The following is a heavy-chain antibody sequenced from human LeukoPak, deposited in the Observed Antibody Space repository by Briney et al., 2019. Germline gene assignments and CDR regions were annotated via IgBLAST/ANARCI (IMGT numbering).Heavy chain of an antibody. CDR2: ISSSSSTI. V-gene: IGHV3-48*01. CDR1: GFTFSSYS. D-gene: IGHD6-13*01. Sequence: GGSLRLSCAASGFTFSSYSVNWVRQAPGKGLEWVSYISSSSSTIYYADSVKGRFTISRDNAKNSLYLQMNSLRAEDTAVYYCARGTTAAGRSMDVWGKGTTVTVSS. CDR3: ARGTTAAGRSMDV. J-gene: IGHJ6*03.